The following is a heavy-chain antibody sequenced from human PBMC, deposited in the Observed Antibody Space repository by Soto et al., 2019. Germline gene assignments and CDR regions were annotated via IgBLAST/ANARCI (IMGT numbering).Heavy chain of an antibody. J-gene: IGHJ6*02. D-gene: IGHD1-26*01. CDR1: GFTFSHYA. CDR2: VSSDGINE. CDR3: AKGNGGSKGSFYYYGMDV. Sequence: PGGSLRLSCAASGFTFSHYAMYWVRQAPGKGLEWVAVVSSDGINEYSADSVKGRFTISRDNSKNTLYLQMDSLRDEDTAVYHCAKGNGGSKGSFYYYGMDVWGQGTTVTVSS. V-gene: IGHV3-30*18.